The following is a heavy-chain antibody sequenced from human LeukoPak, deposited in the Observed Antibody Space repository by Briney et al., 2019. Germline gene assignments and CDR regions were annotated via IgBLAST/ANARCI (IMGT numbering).Heavy chain of an antibody. CDR3: ARGGEIAAAGTVDY. CDR1: GGSISSGGYY. Sequence: SETLSLTCTVSGGSISSGGYYWRWIRQPPGKGLEWIGYIYYSGSTYYNPSLKSRVTISVDRSKNQFSLKLSSVTAADTAVYYCARGGEIAAAGTVDYWGQGTLVTVSA. D-gene: IGHD6-13*01. CDR2: IYYSGST. V-gene: IGHV4-30-2*01. J-gene: IGHJ4*02.